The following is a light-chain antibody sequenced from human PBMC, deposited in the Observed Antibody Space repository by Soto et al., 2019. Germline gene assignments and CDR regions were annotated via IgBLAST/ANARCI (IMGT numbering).Light chain of an antibody. J-gene: IGKJ1*01. Sequence: EIVLTQSPGTLSLSPGERATLSCRASQSVSSSYLAWYQQKPGQAPRLLIYGASSRVTGIPDRFSGSGSGTDFTLTISRLEPEDFEVYYCQQYGSSPRTFGQGTKVEIK. CDR2: GAS. V-gene: IGKV3-20*01. CDR3: QQYGSSPRT. CDR1: QSVSSSY.